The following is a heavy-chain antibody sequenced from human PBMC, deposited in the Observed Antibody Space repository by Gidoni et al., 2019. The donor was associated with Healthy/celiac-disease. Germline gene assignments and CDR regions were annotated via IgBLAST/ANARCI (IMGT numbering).Heavy chain of an antibody. D-gene: IGHD6-19*01. CDR3: ARSRGGSPSSN. Sequence: SGGTNYAQKFQGRVTMTMDTSISTAYMELSRLRSDDTAVYYCARSRGGSPSSNWGQGTLVTVSS. J-gene: IGHJ4*02. V-gene: IGHV1-2*02. CDR2: SGGT.